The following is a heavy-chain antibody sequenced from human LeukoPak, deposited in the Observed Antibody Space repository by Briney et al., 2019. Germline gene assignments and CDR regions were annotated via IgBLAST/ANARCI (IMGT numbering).Heavy chain of an antibody. V-gene: IGHV3-23*01. CDR2: ISGSSGST. CDR1: GFTFSSYA. J-gene: IGHJ4*02. CDR3: AREATGCSSTSCYNRFDY. Sequence: PGGSLRLSCAASGFTFSSYAMSWVRQAPGKGLEWVSAISGSSGSTYYADSVKGRFTISRDNSKNTLYLQMNSLRAEDTAVYYCAREATGCSSTSCYNRFDYWGQGTLVTVSS. D-gene: IGHD2-2*02.